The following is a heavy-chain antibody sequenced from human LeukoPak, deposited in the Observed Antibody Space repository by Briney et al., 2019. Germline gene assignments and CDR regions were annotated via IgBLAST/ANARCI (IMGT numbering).Heavy chain of an antibody. V-gene: IGHV1-18*01. D-gene: IGHD3-3*01. Sequence: ASVKVSCKASGYTFTGCGISWVRQAPGQGLEWMGWISAYNGNTNYAQKLQGRVTMTTDTSTSTAYMELRSLRSDDTAVYYCAVNFWSGYYPYYYGMDVWGQGTTVTVPS. CDR3: AVNFWSGYYPYYYGMDV. CDR2: ISAYNGNT. CDR1: GYTFTGCG. J-gene: IGHJ6*02.